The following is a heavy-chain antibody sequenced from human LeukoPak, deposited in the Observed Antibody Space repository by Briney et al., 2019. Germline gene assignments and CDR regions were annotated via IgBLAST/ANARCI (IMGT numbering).Heavy chain of an antibody. CDR1: GGSFSSYY. V-gene: IGHV4-34*01. CDR2: INHSGST. Sequence: SETLSLTCAVYGGSFSSYYWSWIRQPPGKGLEWIGEINHSGSTNYNPSLKSRVTISVDTSKNQFSLKLSSVTAADTAVYYCARGGDGYNSYYYYYMDVWGKGTTVTVSS. J-gene: IGHJ6*03. CDR3: ARGGDGYNSYYYYYMDV. D-gene: IGHD5-24*01.